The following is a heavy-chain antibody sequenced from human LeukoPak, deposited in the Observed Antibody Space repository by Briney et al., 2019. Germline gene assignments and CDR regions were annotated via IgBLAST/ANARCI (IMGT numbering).Heavy chain of an antibody. Sequence: GRSLRLSCAASGFTFSSYGMHWVRQAPGKGLEWVAVIWYDGSNKYYADSVKGRFTISRDNSKNTLYLQMNSLRAEDTAVYYCARGHDYGDLATSNWFDPWGQGTLVTVSS. CDR2: IWYDGSNK. V-gene: IGHV3-33*01. CDR1: GFTFSSYG. CDR3: ARGHDYGDLATSNWFDP. J-gene: IGHJ5*02. D-gene: IGHD4-17*01.